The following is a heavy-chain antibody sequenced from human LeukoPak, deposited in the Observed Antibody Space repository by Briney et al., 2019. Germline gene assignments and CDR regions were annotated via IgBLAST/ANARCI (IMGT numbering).Heavy chain of an antibody. Sequence: ASVKVSCKASGGTFSSYAISWVRQAPGQGLEWMGRIIPIFGTANYAQKFQGRVTITTDESTSTAYMELSSLRSEDTAVYYCARPQPDYGDYPPFLYMDVWGKGTTVTVSS. J-gene: IGHJ6*03. CDR1: GGTFSSYA. CDR3: ARPQPDYGDYPPFLYMDV. D-gene: IGHD4-17*01. CDR2: IIPIFGTA. V-gene: IGHV1-69*05.